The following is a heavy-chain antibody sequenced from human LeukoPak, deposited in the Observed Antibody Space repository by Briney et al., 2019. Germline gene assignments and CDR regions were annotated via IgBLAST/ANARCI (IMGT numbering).Heavy chain of an antibody. D-gene: IGHD5-18*01. Sequence: PGGSLRLSCAASGFTFSNYGMHWVRQAPGKGLEWVAVIWHDGTIKYYADSVKGRFTISRDNSKNILYLQVNSLRAEDTAVYHCARWDSYGLYWGQGTLVTVSS. CDR2: IWHDGTIK. V-gene: IGHV3-33*01. CDR1: GFTFSNYG. J-gene: IGHJ4*02. CDR3: ARWDSYGLY.